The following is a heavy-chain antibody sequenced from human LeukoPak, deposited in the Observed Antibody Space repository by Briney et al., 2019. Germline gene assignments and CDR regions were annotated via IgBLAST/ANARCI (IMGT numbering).Heavy chain of an antibody. CDR2: IIPIFGTA. CDR3: ARHGRWVPAAIGNYYYYMDV. D-gene: IGHD2-2*02. CDR1: GGTFSSYA. V-gene: IGHV1-69*13. J-gene: IGHJ6*03. Sequence: SVKVSCKASGGTFSSYAISWVRQAPGQGLEWMGGIIPIFGTANYAQKFQGRVTITADESTSTAYMELSSLRSEDTAVYYCARHGRWVPAAIGNYYYYMDVWGKGTTVTVS.